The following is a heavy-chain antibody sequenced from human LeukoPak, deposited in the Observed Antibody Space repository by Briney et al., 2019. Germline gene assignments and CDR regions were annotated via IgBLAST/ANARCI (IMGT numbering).Heavy chain of an antibody. Sequence: GRSLRLSCAASGLTFSSYGMHWVRQAPGKGLEWVAVIPYDGSNKYYADSVKGRFTISRDNSKNTLYLQMNSLRAEDTAGYYCAKDLRDGTAAMLPYYYYYGMDVWGQGTTVTVSS. J-gene: IGHJ6*02. D-gene: IGHD2-2*01. CDR3: AKDLRDGTAAMLPYYYYYGMDV. V-gene: IGHV3-30*18. CDR2: IPYDGSNK. CDR1: GLTFSSYG.